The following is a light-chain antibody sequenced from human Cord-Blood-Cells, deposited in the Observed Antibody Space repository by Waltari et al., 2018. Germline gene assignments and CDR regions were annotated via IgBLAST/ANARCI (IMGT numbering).Light chain of an antibody. V-gene: IGLV2-8*01. Sequence: SALTPPPSASGSPGQSVTISCTGTISDLGGYKYVSWYQQHPGKAPKLMIYEVSKRPSGVPDRFSGSKSGNTASLTVSGLQAEDEADYYCSSYAGSNNVVFGGGTKLTVL. CDR1: ISDLGGYKY. CDR3: SSYAGSNNVV. J-gene: IGLJ2*01. CDR2: EVS.